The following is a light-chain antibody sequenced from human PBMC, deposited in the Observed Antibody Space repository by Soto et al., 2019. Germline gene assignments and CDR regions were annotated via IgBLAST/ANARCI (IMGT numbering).Light chain of an antibody. V-gene: IGLV3-9*01. CDR2: RDS. CDR3: QVGDSSYV. Sequence: SYELTQPLSVSVALGQTARITCGGNNIGSKNVHWYQQKPGQAPVLVIYRDSNRPSGIPERFSGSNSGNTATLTISRAQAGDEADYYCQVGDSSYVFGTGTKVTVL. J-gene: IGLJ1*01. CDR1: NIGSKN.